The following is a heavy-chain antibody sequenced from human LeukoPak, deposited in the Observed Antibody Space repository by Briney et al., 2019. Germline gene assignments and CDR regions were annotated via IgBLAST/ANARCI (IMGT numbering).Heavy chain of an antibody. V-gene: IGHV3-73*01. J-gene: IGHJ4*02. CDR1: GFTFSASA. CDR2: ISTKTNNYAT. Sequence: PGGSLNLSCAVSGFTFSASAIHWVRQPYGRGMEWVGRISTKTNNYATTYAASTKGRFTFSRDDTKNTPYLQMNSLETEDTAVYYCTRNIERRVQYNPLDYWGQGTLVIVSS. D-gene: IGHD1-14*01. CDR3: TRNIERRVQYNPLDY.